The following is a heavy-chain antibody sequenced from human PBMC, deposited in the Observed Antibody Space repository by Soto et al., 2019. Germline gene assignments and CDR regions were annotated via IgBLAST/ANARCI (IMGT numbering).Heavy chain of an antibody. Sequence: ASVKVSCKASGGTFSSYAISWVRQTPGQGLEWMGGIIPIFGTANYAQKFQGRVTITADESTSTAYMELSSLRSEDTAVYYCARDIGNVWGIYFNYWGQGTLVTVSP. CDR2: IIPIFGTA. CDR3: ARDIGNVWGIYFNY. CDR1: GGTFSSYA. V-gene: IGHV1-69*13. J-gene: IGHJ4*02. D-gene: IGHD3-16*01.